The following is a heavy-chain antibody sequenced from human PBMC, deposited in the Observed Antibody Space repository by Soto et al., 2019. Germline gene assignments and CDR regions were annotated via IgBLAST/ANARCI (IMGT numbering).Heavy chain of an antibody. CDR2: ISGSGGST. V-gene: IGHV3-23*01. Sequence: XGXXXXXXXXXGVTXSXXAMXGVXQAXXXGXXWVSAISGSGGSTYYADSVKGRFTISRDNSKNTLYLQMNSLRAEDTAVYYCARPVAGPYSYYYYYYGMDVWGQGTTVTVSS. D-gene: IGHD6-19*01. CDR1: GVTXSXXA. J-gene: IGHJ6*02. CDR3: ARPVAGPYSYYYYYYGMDV.